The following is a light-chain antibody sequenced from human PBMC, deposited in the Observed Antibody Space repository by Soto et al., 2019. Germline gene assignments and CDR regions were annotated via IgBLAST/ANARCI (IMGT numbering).Light chain of an antibody. CDR2: AAS. Sequence: DIQMTQSPSSLSASVGDRVTITCRASQSISSYLNWYQQKPGKAPQLLIYAASRLQSGVPSRFSGSGSGTDFTLTISSLQPEDFATYDCQQSYSTPPTFGGGTKVEIK. V-gene: IGKV1-39*01. CDR1: QSISSY. CDR3: QQSYSTPPT. J-gene: IGKJ4*01.